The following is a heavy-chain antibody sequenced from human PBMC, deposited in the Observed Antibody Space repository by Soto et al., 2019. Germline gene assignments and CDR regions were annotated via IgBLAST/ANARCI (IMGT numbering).Heavy chain of an antibody. Sequence: QMQLVQSGPEVKKPGTSVKVSCKASGFTFTSSAVQWVRQARGQRLEWIGWIVVGSGNTNYAQKFQERVTITSDMSTSTAYMELSSLRSEDTAVYYCAAGSSLTSYYYYGMDVWGQGTTVTVSS. CDR3: AAGSSLTSYYYYGMDV. J-gene: IGHJ6*02. CDR1: GFTFTSSA. CDR2: IVVGSGNT. D-gene: IGHD1-26*01. V-gene: IGHV1-58*01.